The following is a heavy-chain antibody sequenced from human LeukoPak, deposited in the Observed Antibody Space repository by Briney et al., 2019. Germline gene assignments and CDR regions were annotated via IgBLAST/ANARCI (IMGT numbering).Heavy chain of an antibody. CDR1: GYSFTNFW. J-gene: IGHJ6*02. CDR3: ARGGSSSWSYHYGMDV. CDR2: MNPNSGNT. V-gene: IGHV1-8*02. D-gene: IGHD6-13*01. Sequence: GESLKISCKGSGYSFTNFWIGWVRQATGQGLEWMGWMNPNSGNTGYAQKFQGRVTMTRNTSISTAYMELSSLRSEDTAVYYCARGGSSSWSYHYGMDVWGQGTTVTVSS.